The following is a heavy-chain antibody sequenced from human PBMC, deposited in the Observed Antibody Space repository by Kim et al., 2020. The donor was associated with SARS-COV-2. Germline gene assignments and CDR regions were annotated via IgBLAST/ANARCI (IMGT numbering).Heavy chain of an antibody. CDR2: ISYDGSNK. Sequence: GGSLRLSCAASGFTFSSYGMHWVRQAPGKGLEWVAVISYDGSNKYYADSVKGRFTISRDNSKNTLYLQMNSLRAEDTAVYYCAKGNGMDVWGQGTTVTVSS. J-gene: IGHJ6*02. CDR1: GFTFSSYG. V-gene: IGHV3-30*18. CDR3: AKGNGMDV.